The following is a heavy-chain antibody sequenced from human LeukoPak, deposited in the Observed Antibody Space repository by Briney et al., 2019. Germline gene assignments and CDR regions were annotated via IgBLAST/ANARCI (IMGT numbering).Heavy chain of an antibody. CDR2: IYPGDSDT. J-gene: IGHJ4*02. Sequence: PGESLKISCKGSGYSFTSYWIGWVRQMPGKGLEWMGIIYPGDSDTRYSPSFQGQVTISADKSISTAYLQWSSLKASDTAMYYCARGGTMIVVPDGFDYWGQGTLVTVSS. V-gene: IGHV5-51*01. CDR3: ARGGTMIVVPDGFDY. CDR1: GYSFTSYW. D-gene: IGHD3-22*01.